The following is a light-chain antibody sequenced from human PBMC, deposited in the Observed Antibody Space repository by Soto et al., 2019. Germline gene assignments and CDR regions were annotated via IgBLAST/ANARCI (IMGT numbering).Light chain of an antibody. J-gene: IGKJ2*02. CDR2: AAS. CDR1: QAVSGY. CDR3: QQLYNYPRT. Sequence: DIQLTQSPSFLSASVGDRVIITCRASQAVSGYLAWYQQKPGKAPRLLIYAASTLQSGVPSRFSGSASGTEFTLTINSLQPEDFATYYCQQLYNYPRTFGQGTKLEIK. V-gene: IGKV1-9*01.